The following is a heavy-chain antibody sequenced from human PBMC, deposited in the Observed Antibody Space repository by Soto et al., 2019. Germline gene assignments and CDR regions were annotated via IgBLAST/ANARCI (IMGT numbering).Heavy chain of an antibody. CDR2: ISAYNGNT. CDR3: ARDSPFGYCSGGSCYLKTREI. Sequence: ASVKVSCEACGDSFTSYGISWVRQAPGQGLEWMGWISAYNGNTNYAQKLQGRVTMTTDTSTSTAYMELRSLRSDDTAVYYCARDSPFGYCSGGSCYLKTREIWGQGTMVTVSS. J-gene: IGHJ3*02. V-gene: IGHV1-18*01. D-gene: IGHD2-15*01. CDR1: GDSFTSYG.